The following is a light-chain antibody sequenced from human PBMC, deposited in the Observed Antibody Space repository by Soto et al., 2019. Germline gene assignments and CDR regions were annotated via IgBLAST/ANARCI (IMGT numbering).Light chain of an antibody. CDR1: QPVSSGY. CDR2: GAS. V-gene: IGKV3-20*01. J-gene: IGKJ1*01. Sequence: EIVLTQSPGTLSLSPGETATLSCRASQPVSSGYLAWYQQKPGQSPTLLIYGASYRAAGTPDRFSGSGFGTDFTCPISRLEPEDFAVYYCQQYSNSWTFGQGTKVEIK. CDR3: QQYSNSWT.